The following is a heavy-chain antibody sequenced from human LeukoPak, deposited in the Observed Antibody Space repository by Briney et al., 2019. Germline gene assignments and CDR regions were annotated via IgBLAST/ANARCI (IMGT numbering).Heavy chain of an antibody. Sequence: SETLSLTCTVSGGSISSSSYYWGWIRQPPGKGLEWIGSIYYSGSTNYNPSLKSRVTISVDTSKNQFSLKLSSVTAADTAVYYCARETSQKGAHYMDVWGKGTTVTISS. CDR1: GGSISSSSYY. CDR3: ARETSQKGAHYMDV. CDR2: IYYSGST. V-gene: IGHV4-39*07. J-gene: IGHJ6*03. D-gene: IGHD3-16*01.